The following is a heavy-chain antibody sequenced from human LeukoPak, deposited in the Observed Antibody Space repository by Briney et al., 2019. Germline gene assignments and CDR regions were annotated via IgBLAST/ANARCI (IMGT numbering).Heavy chain of an antibody. J-gene: IGHJ5*02. D-gene: IGHD2-21*02. CDR3: ARDEEGDCGGDCYNWFAP. V-gene: IGHV1-69*06. CDR1: RGTFSSYA. Sequence: SVKVSCKASRGTFSSYAINWVRQAPGQGLEWMGGIIPIFGTANYAQKFQDRVTITADISTNTVYMELSNLRSEDTAMYYCARDEEGDCGGDCYNWFAPWGQGTLVTVSS. CDR2: IIPIFGTA.